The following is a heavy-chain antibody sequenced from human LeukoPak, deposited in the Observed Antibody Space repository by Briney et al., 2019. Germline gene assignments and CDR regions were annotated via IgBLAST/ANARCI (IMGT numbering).Heavy chain of an antibody. D-gene: IGHD4-17*01. J-gene: IGHJ4*02. V-gene: IGHV3-7*01. CDR2: LRQGGSEK. CDR1: GFTFSSHW. Sequence: GGSLRLSCAAYGFTFSSHWMTWVRQAPGKGLDWVASLRQGGSEKYYVDSVKGRFIVSKDDAKNSLYLQMNSLSADDTAVYFCARGPHYGDRVDYLDSWGQGTKVTVSS. CDR3: ARGPHYGDRVDYLDS.